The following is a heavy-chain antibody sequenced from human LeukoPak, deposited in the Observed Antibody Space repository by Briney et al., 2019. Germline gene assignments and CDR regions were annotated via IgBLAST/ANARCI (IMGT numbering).Heavy chain of an antibody. CDR2: ISSSGSTI. D-gene: IGHD4-17*01. CDR1: KFTFSNYA. V-gene: IGHV3-48*03. Sequence: GGSLRLSCTASKFTFSNYAMNWVRQAPGKGLEWVSYISSSGSTIYYADSVKGRFTISRDNAKNSLYLQMNSLRAEDTAVYYCARGALDYGDYPSPAFDIWGQGTMVTVSS. J-gene: IGHJ3*02. CDR3: ARGALDYGDYPSPAFDI.